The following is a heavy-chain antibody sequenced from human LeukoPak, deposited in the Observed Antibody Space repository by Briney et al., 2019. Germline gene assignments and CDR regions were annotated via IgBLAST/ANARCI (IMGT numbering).Heavy chain of an antibody. CDR1: GYTFTSYD. CDR3: ARGVAARRGGWFDP. Sequence: ASVKVSCKASGYTFTSYDINWVRQATGQGLEWMGWMNPNSGNTGYAQKFQGRVTITRNTSISTAYMELSSLRSEDTAVYYCARGVAARRGGWFDPWGQGTLVTVSS. D-gene: IGHD6-6*01. V-gene: IGHV1-8*03. CDR2: MNPNSGNT. J-gene: IGHJ5*02.